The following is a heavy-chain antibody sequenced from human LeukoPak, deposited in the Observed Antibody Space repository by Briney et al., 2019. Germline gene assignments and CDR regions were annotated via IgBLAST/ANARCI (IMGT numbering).Heavy chain of an antibody. D-gene: IGHD3-22*01. J-gene: IGHJ4*02. CDR1: GYTFTGYY. Sequence: ASVKVSCKASGYTFTGYYMHWVRQAPGQGLEWMGWINPNSGGTNYAQKFQGRVTMTRDTSISTAYMELSRLRSDDTAVYYCASGDYYDSSGYYTHFDYWGQGTLVTVSS. CDR3: ASGDYYDSSGYYTHFDY. CDR2: INPNSGGT. V-gene: IGHV1-2*02.